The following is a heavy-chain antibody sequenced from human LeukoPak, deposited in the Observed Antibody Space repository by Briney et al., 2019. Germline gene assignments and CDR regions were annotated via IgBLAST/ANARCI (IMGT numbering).Heavy chain of an antibody. Sequence: SETLSFTCAVYGGSFSGYCWSWIRQPPGKGLEWIGEINHSGSTSYNPSLKSRVTISVDTSKNQFSLKLSSVAAADTAVYYCARVRYSGYDYDTRYYFDYWGQGTLVTVSS. D-gene: IGHD5-12*01. J-gene: IGHJ4*02. CDR3: ARVRYSGYDYDTRYYFDY. V-gene: IGHV4-34*01. CDR2: INHSGST. CDR1: GGSFSGYC.